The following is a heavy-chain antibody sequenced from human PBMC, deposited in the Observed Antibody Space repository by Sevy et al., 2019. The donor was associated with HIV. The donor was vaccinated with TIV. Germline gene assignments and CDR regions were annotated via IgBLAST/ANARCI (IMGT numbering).Heavy chain of an antibody. J-gene: IGHJ4*02. CDR3: ARDLLAIAGYSSTWSGAY. Sequence: ASVKVSCKASGYSFIDFGITWVRHAPGQGLEWMGWIGANNDNANFAQKFQGRVTMTTDTSTSTAYMELRSLKSDDTDVYYCARDLLAIAGYSSTWSGAYWGQGTLVTVSS. CDR2: IGANNDNA. V-gene: IGHV1-18*01. D-gene: IGHD6-13*01. CDR1: GYSFIDFG.